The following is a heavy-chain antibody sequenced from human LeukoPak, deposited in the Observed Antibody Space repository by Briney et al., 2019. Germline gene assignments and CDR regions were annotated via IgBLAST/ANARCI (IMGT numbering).Heavy chain of an antibody. J-gene: IGHJ3*02. V-gene: IGHV4-61*02. CDR3: ARGPYSYDSSGAFDI. D-gene: IGHD3-22*01. CDR2: IYTSGST. Sequence: SETLSLTCTVSGDSISSGSYYWSWIRQPAGKGLEWIGRIYTSGSTNYNPSLKSRVTISVDTSKNQFSLKLSSVTAADTAVYFCARGPYSYDSSGAFDIWGQGTMVTVSS. CDR1: GDSISSGSYY.